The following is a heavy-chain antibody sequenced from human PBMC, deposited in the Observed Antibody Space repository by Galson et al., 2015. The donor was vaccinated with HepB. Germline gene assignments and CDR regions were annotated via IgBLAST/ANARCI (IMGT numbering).Heavy chain of an antibody. CDR2: IIPIFGMA. CDR3: ARLSSSAAAAGDY. CDR1: GGTFSSYA. Sequence: SVKVSCKASGGTFSSYAISWVRQAPGQGLEWMGGIIPIFGMANYAQKFQGRVTITADESTSTAYMELSSLRSEDTAVHYCARLSSSAAAAGDYCGQGTLVTASS. D-gene: IGHD6-13*01. V-gene: IGHV1-69*13. J-gene: IGHJ4*02.